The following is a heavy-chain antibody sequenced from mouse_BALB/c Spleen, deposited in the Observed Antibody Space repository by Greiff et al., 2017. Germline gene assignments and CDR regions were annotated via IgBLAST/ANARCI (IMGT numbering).Heavy chain of an antibody. CDR3: ARDYRYDDLYAMDY. D-gene: IGHD2-14*01. J-gene: IGHJ4*01. CDR2: ISSGSSTI. V-gene: IGHV5-17*02. CDR1: GFTFSSFG. Sequence: EVQLVESGGGLVQPGGSRKLSCAASGFTFSSFGMHWVRQAPEKGLEWVAYISSGSSTIYYAAPVKGRFTISRDNPKNTLFLQMTSLRSEDTAMYYCARDYRYDDLYAMDYWGQGTSVTVSS.